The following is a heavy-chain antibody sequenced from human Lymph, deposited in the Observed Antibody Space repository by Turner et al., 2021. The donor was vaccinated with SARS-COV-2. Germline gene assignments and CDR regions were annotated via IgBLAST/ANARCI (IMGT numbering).Heavy chain of an antibody. CDR3: ARDFREGAFDI. J-gene: IGHJ3*02. CDR2: IYSGGST. Sequence: EVQLVESGGCLVQPGGSLRLSCAASGIIVSRNYMRWVRQAPGKGLEWVSVIYSGGSTCYADSVKGRFTISRDNSKNTLYLQMNSLRAEDTAVYYCARDFREGAFDIWGQGTMVTISS. D-gene: IGHD3-10*01. CDR1: GIIVSRNY. V-gene: IGHV3-66*01.